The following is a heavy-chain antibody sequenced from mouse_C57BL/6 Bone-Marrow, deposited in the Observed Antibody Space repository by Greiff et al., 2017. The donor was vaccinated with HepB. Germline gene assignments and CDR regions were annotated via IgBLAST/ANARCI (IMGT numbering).Heavy chain of an antibody. CDR3: TRGRLLYCWYFDV. D-gene: IGHD2-10*01. CDR1: GFNFNGYD. J-gene: IGHJ1*03. Sequence: VQLEQSGAGLVRPGASVKLSCTASGFNFNGYDMPWVRQTPEQRLEWVGYISPDGGYSDYAQNFKGRSTITRDKACNTVYLQMSSLTSEDTAMYYCTRGRLLYCWYFDVWGKGTTVTVSS. CDR2: ISPDGGYS. V-gene: IGHV5-9-1*02.